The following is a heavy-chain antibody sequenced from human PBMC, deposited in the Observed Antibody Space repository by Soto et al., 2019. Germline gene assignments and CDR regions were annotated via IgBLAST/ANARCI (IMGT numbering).Heavy chain of an antibody. CDR1: GFTFSDFW. CDR2: MNQNGGEK. J-gene: IGHJ6*02. V-gene: IGHV3-7*04. Sequence: EVQLVESGGGLVQPGGSLRLSYAASGFTFSDFWMTWFRQAQGKGLEWVADMNQNGGEKYYVDSVKGRFTISRENAKTSLYLQMNSLRVEDTAIYYCARVDCSPSNCYNLYYGRDVWGQGTTVTVSS. CDR3: ARVDCSPSNCYNLYYGRDV. D-gene: IGHD2-2*02.